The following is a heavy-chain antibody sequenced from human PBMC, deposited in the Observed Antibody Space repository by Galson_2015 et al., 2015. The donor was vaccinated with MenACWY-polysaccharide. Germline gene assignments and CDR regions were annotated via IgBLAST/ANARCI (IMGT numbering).Heavy chain of an antibody. CDR3: AKSSQWGAAAVGSFDH. Sequence: SLRLSCAASGFSMTSYAVNWVRQAPEKGLEWVGVISGSGIDIRYADSVKGRFTISRDTSKSTLYLQMDSVRAEDTAKYYCAKSSQWGAAAVGSFDHWGQGTLVTVSS. V-gene: IGHV3-23*01. D-gene: IGHD6-13*01. CDR1: GFSMTSYA. CDR2: ISGSGIDI. J-gene: IGHJ4*02.